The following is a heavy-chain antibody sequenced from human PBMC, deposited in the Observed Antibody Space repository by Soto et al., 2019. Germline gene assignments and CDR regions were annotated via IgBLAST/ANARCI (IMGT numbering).Heavy chain of an antibody. V-gene: IGHV1-69*02. CDR1: GGTFSSYT. Sequence: QVQLVQSGAEVKKPGSSGNVSCKASGGTFSSYTISWVRQAPGQGLEWMGRIIPILGIANYAQKFQGRVTITADKSTSTAYMELSSLSSEDKSVSYCASGSSGWLIDYWGQGTLVTVSS. J-gene: IGHJ4*02. CDR3: ASGSSGWLIDY. D-gene: IGHD6-19*01. CDR2: IIPILGIA.